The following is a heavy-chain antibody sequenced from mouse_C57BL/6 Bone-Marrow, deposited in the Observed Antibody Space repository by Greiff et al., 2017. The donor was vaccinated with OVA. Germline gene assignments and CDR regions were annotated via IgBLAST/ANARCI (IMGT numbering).Heavy chain of an antibody. D-gene: IGHD1-1*01. J-gene: IGHJ1*03. CDR2: IYPGSGST. Sequence: QVQLQQPGAELVKPGASVTMSCKASGYTFTSYWITWVKQRPGQGLEWIGDIYPGSGSTNYNEKFKSKATLTVDTSSSTAFMQLSSLTSEDSAVYYCASDYYGSRDWYFDVWGTGTTVTVSS. CDR3: ASDYYGSRDWYFDV. V-gene: IGHV1-55*01. CDR1: GYTFTSYW.